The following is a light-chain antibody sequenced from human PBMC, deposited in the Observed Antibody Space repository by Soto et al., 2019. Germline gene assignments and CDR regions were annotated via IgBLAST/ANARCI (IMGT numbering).Light chain of an antibody. J-gene: IGLJ2*01. CDR1: SSDIGTYNL. Sequence: QSALTQPASVSGSPGQSITISCTGTSSDIGTYNLVSWYQHYPGKAPKLMIYEGIKRPSGVSNRFSGSKSGNTAFLTISGLQAEDEADYYCSSFAGSPVVFGGGTKVTVL. V-gene: IGLV2-23*01. CDR3: SSFAGSPVV. CDR2: EGI.